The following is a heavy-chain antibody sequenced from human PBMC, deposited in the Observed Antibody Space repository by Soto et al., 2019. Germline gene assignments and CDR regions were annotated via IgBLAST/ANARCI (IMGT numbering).Heavy chain of an antibody. Sequence: EVQLVESGGGLVKPGGSLRLSCAASGFTFSSYSMNWVRQAPGKGLEWVSSISSSSSYIYYADSVKGRFTISRDNAKNSLYLQMNSLRAEDTAVYYCARTPSFYDPTGYSYWGQGTLVTVSS. CDR2: ISSSSSYI. J-gene: IGHJ4*02. CDR3: ARTPSFYDPTGYSY. V-gene: IGHV3-21*01. D-gene: IGHD3-22*01. CDR1: GFTFSSYS.